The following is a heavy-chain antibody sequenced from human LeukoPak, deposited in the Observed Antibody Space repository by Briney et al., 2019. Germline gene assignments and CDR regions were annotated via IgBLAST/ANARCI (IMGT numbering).Heavy chain of an antibody. CDR1: GFTVSSNY. J-gene: IGHJ3*02. V-gene: IGHV3-21*01. Sequence: KPGGSLRLSCAAPGFTVSSNYMSSVRQAPGKGLEWVSSISSSSSYIYYADSVKGRFTISRDNAKNSLYLQMKSLRAEDTAVYYCARVDGRGATDDALDIWGQGTMVTVSS. D-gene: IGHD5-12*01. CDR2: ISSSSSYI. CDR3: ARVDGRGATDDALDI.